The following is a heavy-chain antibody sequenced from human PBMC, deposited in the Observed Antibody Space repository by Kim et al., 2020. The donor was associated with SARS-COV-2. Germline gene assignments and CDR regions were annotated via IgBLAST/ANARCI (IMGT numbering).Heavy chain of an antibody. V-gene: IGHV7-4-1*02. J-gene: IGHJ6*02. CDR1: GYTFTSYA. CDR3: ERVGSSSWYVDYYYGMDV. CDR2: INTNTGNP. Sequence: ASVKVSCKASGYTFTSYAMNWVRQAPGQGLEWMGWINTNTGNPTYAQGFTGRFVFSLDTSVSTAYLQISSLKAEDTAVYYCERVGSSSWYVDYYYGMDVWGQGTTVTVSS. D-gene: IGHD6-13*01.